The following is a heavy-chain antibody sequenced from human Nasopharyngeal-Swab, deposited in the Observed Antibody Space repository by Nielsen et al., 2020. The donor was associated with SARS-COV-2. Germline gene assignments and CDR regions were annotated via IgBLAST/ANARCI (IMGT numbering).Heavy chain of an antibody. Sequence: ASVKVSCKASGYTFTSYDISWVRQAPGQGLEWMGWISAYNGNTNYAQKLQGRVTMTTDTSTSTAYMELRSLRSDDTAVYYCARVSREYCSSTSCYPGYYYYMDVWGKGTMVTVSS. CDR3: ARVSREYCSSTSCYPGYYYYMDV. CDR1: GYTFTSYD. V-gene: IGHV1-18*04. D-gene: IGHD2-2*01. CDR2: ISAYNGNT. J-gene: IGHJ6*03.